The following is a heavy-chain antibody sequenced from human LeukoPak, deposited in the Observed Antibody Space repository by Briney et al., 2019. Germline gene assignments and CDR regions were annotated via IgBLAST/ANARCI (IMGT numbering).Heavy chain of an antibody. V-gene: IGHV4-4*02. J-gene: IGHJ4*02. CDR1: GDSINSLDL. CDR2: MYLSGTT. CDR3: ARGFSTVTRAWGY. Sequence: SETLSLTCAVSGDSINSLDLWSWVRQPPGKGLEWIGEMYLSGTTHSNPSVKSRVTISIDKSKNQFFLNLSSVTAADTAVYYCARGFSTVTRAWGYWGQGTLVTVSS. D-gene: IGHD4-17*01.